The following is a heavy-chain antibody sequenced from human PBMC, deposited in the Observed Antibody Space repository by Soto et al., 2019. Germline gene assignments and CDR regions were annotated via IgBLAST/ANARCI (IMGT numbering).Heavy chain of an antibody. D-gene: IGHD3-10*01. CDR1: GFSVSRSY. V-gene: IGHV3-53*01. CDR3: ARDSPEYGTGSHLES. J-gene: IGHJ4*02. Sequence: SLRLSCAGSGFSVSRSYMNWVRQAPGKGLEWLSIIYSGGSTKYADSVKDRFTISRDTSKNTVYLHMDRLRAEDTAVYYCARDSPEYGTGSHLESWGQGTLVTVSS. CDR2: IYSGGST.